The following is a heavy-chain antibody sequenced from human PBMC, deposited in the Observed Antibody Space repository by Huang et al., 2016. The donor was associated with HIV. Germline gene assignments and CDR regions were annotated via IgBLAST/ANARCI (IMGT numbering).Heavy chain of an antibody. CDR1: GYTFTNYD. CDR2: MKPNTGNT. Sequence: QVHLVQSGAEVKKPGASVKVSCKASGYTFTNYDSNWVRQAPGRGLEWMGWMKPNTGNTGFAQSFQGRVTMTRKTSITTAYMELTSLTSEDTAVYYCARSAYGDLDYWGLGTLVIVSS. D-gene: IGHD4-17*01. J-gene: IGHJ4*02. V-gene: IGHV1-8*02. CDR3: ARSAYGDLDY.